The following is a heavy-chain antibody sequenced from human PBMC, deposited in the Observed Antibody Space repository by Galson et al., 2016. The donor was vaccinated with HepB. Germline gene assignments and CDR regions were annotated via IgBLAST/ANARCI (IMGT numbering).Heavy chain of an antibody. J-gene: IGHJ4*02. CDR3: TRGVSSSTSCYANDY. D-gene: IGHD2-2*01. Sequence: SLRLSCAASGFIFSGSAMHWVRQASGQGLEWLGRISSKANSYATTHAASVKGRFTISRDDSKNTAYLQMNSLKTEDTAMYYCTRGVSSSTSCYANDYWGQGTLVTVSS. CDR1: GFIFSGSA. CDR2: ISSKANSYAT. V-gene: IGHV3-73*01.